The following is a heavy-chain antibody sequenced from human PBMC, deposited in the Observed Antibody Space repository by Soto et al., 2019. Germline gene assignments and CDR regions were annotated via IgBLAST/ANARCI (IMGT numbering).Heavy chain of an antibody. CDR1: GYSIASGYY. CDR2: IYHAGSV. J-gene: IGHJ6*02. V-gene: IGHV4-38-2*01. Sequence: SETLSLTCAVSGYSIASGYYWAWIRQSPGKGLEWIGSIYHAGSVYYNPSLNSRVAVSLDTSKNHFSLKLTSVTAADTAVYYCARTFDYYGMDVWGQRTTVTVS. CDR3: ARTFDYYGMDV.